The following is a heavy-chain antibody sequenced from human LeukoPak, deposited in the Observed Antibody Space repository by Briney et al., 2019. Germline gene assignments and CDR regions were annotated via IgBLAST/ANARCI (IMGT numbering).Heavy chain of an antibody. CDR3: ARQEYCSGGSCYTWFDP. D-gene: IGHD2-15*01. V-gene: IGHV5-51*01. CDR2: IYPGDSDI. CDR1: GYRFSSYW. Sequence: GESLKISCKDSGYRFSSYWIAWVRQMPGEGLEYIGSIYPGDSDIRYSPSFQGQVTISADKSISTAYLQWSSLKASDTAMYYCARQEYCSGGSCYTWFDPWGQGTLVTVSS. J-gene: IGHJ5*02.